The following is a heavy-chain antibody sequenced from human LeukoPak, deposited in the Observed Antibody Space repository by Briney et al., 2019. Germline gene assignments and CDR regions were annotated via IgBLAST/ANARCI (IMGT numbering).Heavy chain of an antibody. J-gene: IGHJ4*02. CDR3: ATAVPAAIHTADDC. D-gene: IGHD2-2*02. CDR1: GYTFTDYY. CDR2: VDPEDGET. Sequence: ASVKVSCKASGYTFTDYYMHWVQQAPGKGLEWMGRVDPEDGETIYAEKFQGRVTITADTSTDTAYMELSSLRSEDTAVYYCATAVPAAIHTADDCWGQGTLVTVSS. V-gene: IGHV1-69-2*01.